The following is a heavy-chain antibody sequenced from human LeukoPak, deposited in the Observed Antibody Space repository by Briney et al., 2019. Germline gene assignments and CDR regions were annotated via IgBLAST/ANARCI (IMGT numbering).Heavy chain of an antibody. V-gene: IGHV3-21*01. Sequence: GGSLRLSCAASGFTFSSYSMNWVRQAPGKGLEWVSSISSSSSYIYHADSVKGRFTISRDNAKNSLYLQMNSLRAEDTAVYYCARRLVVDTDESFDYWGQGTLVTVSS. CDR3: ARRLVVDTDESFDY. J-gene: IGHJ4*02. D-gene: IGHD5-18*01. CDR1: GFTFSSYS. CDR2: ISSSSSYI.